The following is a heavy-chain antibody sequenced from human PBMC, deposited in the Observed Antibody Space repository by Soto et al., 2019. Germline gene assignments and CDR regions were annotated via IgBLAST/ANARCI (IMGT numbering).Heavy chain of an antibody. CDR3: ARNLRYYDILAGLDY. CDR1: GFTFSNYA. CDR2: ISNSGDST. Sequence: GGSLRLSCLASGFTFSNYAMHWVRQAPGKGLEYVSAISNSGDSTYYADSVKGRFTISRDNSKNTLFLQMSTLRSEDSAVYYCARNLRYYDILAGLDYWGQGTLVTVSS. V-gene: IGHV3-64D*06. D-gene: IGHD3-9*01. J-gene: IGHJ4*02.